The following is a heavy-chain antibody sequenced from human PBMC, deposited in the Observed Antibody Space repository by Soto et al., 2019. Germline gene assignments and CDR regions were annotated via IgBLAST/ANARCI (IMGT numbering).Heavy chain of an antibody. CDR3: ARDTFAGPDF. CDR1: GFSTSSFG. D-gene: IGHD3-10*01. Sequence: GGSLRLSCAAAGFSTSSFGLNWLRQAPGKGLEWLSYITSAGTGNYYADSVKGRFTISKDSAKNSLYLQMNSLRDEDTAVYYCARDTFAGPDFWGQGTPVPVSS. CDR2: ITSAGTGN. V-gene: IGHV3-48*02. J-gene: IGHJ4*02.